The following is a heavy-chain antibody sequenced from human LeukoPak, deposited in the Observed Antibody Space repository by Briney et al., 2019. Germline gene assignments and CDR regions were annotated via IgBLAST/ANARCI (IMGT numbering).Heavy chain of an antibody. D-gene: IGHD6-13*01. CDR2: INHSGST. CDR1: GGSFSGYY. CDR3: ARRAAPETPFDY. J-gene: IGHJ4*02. Sequence: PSETLSLTCAVYGGSFSGYYWSWIRQPPGKGLEWIGEINHSGSTNYNPSLKSRVTISVDTSKNQFSLKLSSVTAADTAVYYCARRAAPETPFDYWGQGTLVTVSS. V-gene: IGHV4-34*01.